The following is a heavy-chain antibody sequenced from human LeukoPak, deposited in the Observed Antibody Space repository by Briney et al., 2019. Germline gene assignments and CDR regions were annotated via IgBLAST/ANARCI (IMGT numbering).Heavy chain of an antibody. J-gene: IGHJ4*02. V-gene: IGHV1-2*06. D-gene: IGHD3-16*01. CDR3: ARDSRGSPTELDY. CDR2: INPNSGGT. CDR1: GYTFTGYY. Sequence: ASVKVPCKASGYTFTGYYMHWVRQAPGQGLEWMGRINPNSGGTNYAQKFQGRVTMTRDTSISTAYMELSRLRSDDTAVYYCARDSRGSPTELDYWGQGTLVTVSS.